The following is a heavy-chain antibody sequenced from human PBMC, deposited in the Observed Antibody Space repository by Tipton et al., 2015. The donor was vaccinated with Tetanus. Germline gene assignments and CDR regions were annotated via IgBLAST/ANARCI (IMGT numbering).Heavy chain of an antibody. D-gene: IGHD2-21*01. CDR3: ARRGEARANWFDS. Sequence: LSLTCAVSGGSIRSSNWWSWVRQTPGKGLEWVAVISYDGSTKYYADSVKGRFTISRDNSKNTLYLQMNSLRAEDTAVYYCARRGEARANWFDSWGQGTLVTVSS. J-gene: IGHJ5*01. V-gene: IGHV3-30*03. CDR2: ISYDGSTK. CDR1: GGSIRSSN.